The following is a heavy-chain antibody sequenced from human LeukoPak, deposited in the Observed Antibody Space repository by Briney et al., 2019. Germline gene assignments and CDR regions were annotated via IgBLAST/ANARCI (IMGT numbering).Heavy chain of an antibody. CDR2: ISSNGGST. Sequence: GSLRLSCAASGFTFSNYAMHWVRRAPGKRLEYVSAISSNGGSTYYANSVKGRFTISRDKSKNTVYLKMGSLRAEDMAVYYCARETRRGDAFDIWGQGTMVTVSS. CDR1: GFTFSNYA. J-gene: IGHJ3*02. V-gene: IGHV3-64*01. CDR3: ARETRRGDAFDI. D-gene: IGHD3-16*01.